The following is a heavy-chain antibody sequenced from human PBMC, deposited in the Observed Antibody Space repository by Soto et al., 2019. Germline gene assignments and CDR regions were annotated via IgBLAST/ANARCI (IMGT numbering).Heavy chain of an antibody. D-gene: IGHD6-19*01. Sequence: SETLSLTCTVSGGSISSIIYYWNWIRQPPGKGLGWIGNMNYVGTTYYNPSLQSRVTISVDTSNNQFSLKLSSVTAADTAVYYCARRMAVTGTKEYCFDYWGEGTLVTVSS. J-gene: IGHJ4*02. V-gene: IGHV4-39*01. CDR1: GGSISSIIYY. CDR3: ARRMAVTGTKEYCFDY. CDR2: MNYVGTT.